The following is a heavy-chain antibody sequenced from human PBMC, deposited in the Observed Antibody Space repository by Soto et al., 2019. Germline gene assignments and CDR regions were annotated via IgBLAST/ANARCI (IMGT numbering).Heavy chain of an antibody. CDR1: GFTFSNAW. CDR2: IKSKTDGGTT. J-gene: IGHJ4*02. D-gene: IGHD3-22*01. V-gene: IGHV3-15*07. Sequence: GGSLRLSCAASGFTFSNAWMNWVRQAPGKGLEWVGRIKSKTDGGTTDYAAPVKGRFTISRDDSKNTLYLQMNSLKTEDTAMYYCTTYYYDSSGYYYIPHYWGQGTLVTVSS. CDR3: TTYYYDSSGYYYIPHY.